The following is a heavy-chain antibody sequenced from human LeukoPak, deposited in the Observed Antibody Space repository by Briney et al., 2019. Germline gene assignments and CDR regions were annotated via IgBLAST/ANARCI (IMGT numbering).Heavy chain of an antibody. CDR3: TREPINGDCQFDY. CDR1: GFSFSGHW. J-gene: IGHJ4*02. V-gene: IGHV3-74*01. D-gene: IGHD2-21*02. CDR2: ISPTGSTT. Sequence: GGSLRLSCAASGFSFSGHWMHWARQLPGKGLVWVSRISPTGSTTSYADSVKGRFTISRDDSKSTVYLQMSSLRAEDAALYYCTREPINGDCQFDYWGQGTLVTVSS.